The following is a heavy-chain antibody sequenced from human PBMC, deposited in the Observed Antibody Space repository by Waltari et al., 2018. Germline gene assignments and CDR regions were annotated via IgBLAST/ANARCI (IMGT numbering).Heavy chain of an antibody. Sequence: EVQLVESGGGLVQPGGSLRLSCAASGFTFSSYSMNWVRQAPGKGLDWVSYISSSISTIYYAYSVKGRFTSSRDNAKNSLYLQMNSLRAEDTAVYYWARDSAPPFDYWGQGTLVTGSS. CDR1: GFTFSSYS. V-gene: IGHV3-48*01. D-gene: IGHD6-25*01. CDR3: ARDSAPPFDY. CDR2: ISSSISTI. J-gene: IGHJ4*02.